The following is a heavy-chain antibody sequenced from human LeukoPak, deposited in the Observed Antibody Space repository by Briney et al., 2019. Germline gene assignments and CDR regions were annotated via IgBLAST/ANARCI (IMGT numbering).Heavy chain of an antibody. D-gene: IGHD3-10*01. V-gene: IGHV4-34*01. CDR2: INHSGST. CDR1: GGSFSGYY. CDR3: ARFGTGAPYYYGSGSYYNVRFDP. J-gene: IGHJ5*02. Sequence: SETLSLTCAVYGGSFSGYYWSWIRQPPGKGLEWIGEINHSGSTNYNPSLKSRVTISVDTSKNQFSLKLSSVTAADTAVYYCARFGTGAPYYYGSGSYYNVRFDPWGQGTLVTVSS.